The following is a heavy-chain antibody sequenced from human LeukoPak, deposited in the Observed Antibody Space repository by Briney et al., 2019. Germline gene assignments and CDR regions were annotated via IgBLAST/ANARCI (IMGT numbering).Heavy chain of an antibody. J-gene: IGHJ3*02. Sequence: PSETLSLTCTVSGGSIRSYYWSWIRQPPGKGLEWIGYIYYSGSTNYNPSLKSRVTISVDTSKNQFSLTLSSVTAADTAVYSCARDRRIVGATLDAFDIWGQGTMVTVSS. CDR1: GGSIRSYY. CDR2: IYYSGST. D-gene: IGHD1-26*01. CDR3: ARDRRIVGATLDAFDI. V-gene: IGHV4-59*01.